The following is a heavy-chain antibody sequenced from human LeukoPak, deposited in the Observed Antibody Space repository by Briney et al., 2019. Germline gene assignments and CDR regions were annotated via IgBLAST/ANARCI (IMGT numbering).Heavy chain of an antibody. CDR3: ARNYYDSSGYYYFDY. D-gene: IGHD3-22*01. CDR2: IYYSGST. Sequence: SETLSLTCTVSGGSISSYYWSWIRQPPGKGLERIGYIYYSGSTNYNPSLKSRVTISVDTSKNQFSLKLSSVTAADTAVYYCARNYYDSSGYYYFDYWGQGTLVTVSS. CDR1: GGSISSYY. J-gene: IGHJ4*02. V-gene: IGHV4-59*08.